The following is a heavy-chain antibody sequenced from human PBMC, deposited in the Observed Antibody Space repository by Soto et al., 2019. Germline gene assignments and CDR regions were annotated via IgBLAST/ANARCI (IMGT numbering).Heavy chain of an antibody. CDR1: GGTFSSYA. Sequence: QVQLVQSGAEVKKPGSSVKVSCKASGGTFSSYAISWVRQAPGQGLEWMGGIIPIFGTANYAKKFQGRVTINADKSTSTAYMELSSLRSEDTAVYYCARSLWFGEYNWFDPWGQGTLVTVSS. V-gene: IGHV1-69*06. CDR2: IIPIFGTA. D-gene: IGHD3-10*01. J-gene: IGHJ5*02. CDR3: ARSLWFGEYNWFDP.